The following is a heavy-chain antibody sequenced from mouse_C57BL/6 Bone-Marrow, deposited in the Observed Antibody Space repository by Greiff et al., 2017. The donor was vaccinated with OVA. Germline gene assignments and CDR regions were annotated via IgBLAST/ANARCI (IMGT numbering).Heavy chain of an antibody. J-gene: IGHJ1*03. V-gene: IGHV1-47*01. CDR3: ARIYYDYDGGPWYFDV. D-gene: IGHD2-4*01. Sequence: VQVVESGAELVKPGASVKMSCKASGYTFTTYPIEWMKQNHGKSLEWIGNFHPYNDDTKYNEKFKGKATLTVEKSSSTVYLELSRLTSDDSAVYYCARIYYDYDGGPWYFDVWGTGTTVTVSS. CDR1: GYTFTTYP. CDR2: FHPYNDDT.